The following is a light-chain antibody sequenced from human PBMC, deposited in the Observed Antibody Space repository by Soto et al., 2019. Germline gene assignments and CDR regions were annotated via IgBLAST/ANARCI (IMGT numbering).Light chain of an antibody. CDR1: QTVSRNY. CDR2: GAS. J-gene: IGKJ2*01. V-gene: IGKV3-20*01. CDR3: QQFGTSPYT. Sequence: EIVLTQSPDTLSVSPGERASLSCRASQTVSRNYLAWYQQKPGRAPTLLIHGASTRAAGIPDRFSASGSGTHFTLTITRLEPEDFALYFCQQFGTSPYTFGQGTKVEIK.